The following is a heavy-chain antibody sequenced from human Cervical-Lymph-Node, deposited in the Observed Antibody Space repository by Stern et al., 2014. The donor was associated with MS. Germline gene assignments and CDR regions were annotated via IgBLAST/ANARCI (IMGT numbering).Heavy chain of an antibody. Sequence: QVQLVQSGAEVKKPGASVKVSCKASGYTFTSYGISWVRQAPGQGLEWMGWISAYNGNTNHALKLQVRVTMTTYTSTSTAYMELMSLRSDDTSLYYCARGFLDTSYDYWGQGTLVTVSS. V-gene: IGHV1-18*04. J-gene: IGHJ4*02. CDR3: ARGFLDTSYDY. CDR2: ISAYNGNT. CDR1: GYTFTSYG. D-gene: IGHD5-18*01.